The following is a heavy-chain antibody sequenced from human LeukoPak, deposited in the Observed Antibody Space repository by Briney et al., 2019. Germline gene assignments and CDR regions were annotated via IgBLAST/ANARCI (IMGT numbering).Heavy chain of an antibody. CDR1: GFTFSSYS. CDR3: AKGHTNLDPA. D-gene: IGHD1-1*01. V-gene: IGHV3-48*04. CDR2: ISSSSSTI. J-gene: IGHJ4*02. Sequence: GGSPRLSCAASGFTFSSYSINWVRQAPGKGLEWVSYISSSSSTIYYADSVKGRFTISRDNGKNSLYLQMNSLRGEDTAIYFCAKGHTNLDPAGDQGALVLVSS.